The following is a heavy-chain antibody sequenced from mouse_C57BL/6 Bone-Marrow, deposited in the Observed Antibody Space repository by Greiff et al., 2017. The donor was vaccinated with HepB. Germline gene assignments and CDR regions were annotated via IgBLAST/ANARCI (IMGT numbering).Heavy chain of an antibody. CDR3: ARGWIITTVVVDY. CDR1: GYTFTSYW. Sequence: VKLQQPGAELVKPGASVKLSCKASGYTFTSYWMHWVKQRPGRGLEWIGRIDPNSGGTKYNEKFKSKATLTVDKPSSTAYMQLSSLTSEDSAVYYCARGWIITTVVVDYWGQGTTLTVSS. J-gene: IGHJ2*01. D-gene: IGHD1-1*01. CDR2: IDPNSGGT. V-gene: IGHV1-72*01.